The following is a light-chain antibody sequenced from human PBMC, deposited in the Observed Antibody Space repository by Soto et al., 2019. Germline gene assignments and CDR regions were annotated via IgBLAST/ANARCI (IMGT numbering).Light chain of an antibody. Sequence: EIVLTQSPGTLSLSPGERATLSCRASQSVSSSFLAWYQQKPGQAPRLLIYGASSRATGIPDRFSGSGSGTDYTLPISRLEPEEVAVYYCQQYGSSPLTFGGGTKVEIK. J-gene: IGKJ4*01. CDR1: QSVSSSF. V-gene: IGKV3-20*01. CDR3: QQYGSSPLT. CDR2: GAS.